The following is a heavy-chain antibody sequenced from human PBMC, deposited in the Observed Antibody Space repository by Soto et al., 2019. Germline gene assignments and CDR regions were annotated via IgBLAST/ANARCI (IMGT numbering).Heavy chain of an antibody. CDR2: IIPIFGTA. D-gene: IGHD6-13*01. J-gene: IGHJ6*02. Sequence: ASLKVSCKASGGTFSSYAISWVRQAPGQGLEWMGGIIPIFGTANYAQKFQGRVTITADESTSTAYMELSSLRSEDTAVYYCARVPSSEYSSSWSDYYYYGMDVWGQGTTVTVSS. CDR1: GGTFSSYA. V-gene: IGHV1-69*13. CDR3: ARVPSSEYSSSWSDYYYYGMDV.